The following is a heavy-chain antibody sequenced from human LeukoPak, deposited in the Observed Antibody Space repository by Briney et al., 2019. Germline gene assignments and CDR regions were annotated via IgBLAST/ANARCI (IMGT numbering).Heavy chain of an antibody. CDR3: ARDGGSSVIDY. CDR2: IYSSGST. D-gene: IGHD1-26*01. V-gene: IGHV4-4*07. CDR1: DDSINSYY. Sequence: SGTLSLTCTVSDDSINSYYWSWIRQPAGKGLEWIGRIYSSGSTNYNPSLKSRVTMSLDTSKKQFSLKLSSVTAADTAVYYCARDGGSSVIDYWGQGTLVTVSS. J-gene: IGHJ4*02.